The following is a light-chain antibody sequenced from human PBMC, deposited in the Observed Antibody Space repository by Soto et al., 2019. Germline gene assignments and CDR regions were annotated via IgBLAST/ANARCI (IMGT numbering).Light chain of an antibody. CDR3: HQFATTRS. CDR2: GAS. J-gene: IGKJ1*01. CDR1: QSVSSK. Sequence: EIVMTQSPATLSVSPGERATLSCRASQSVSSKLAWFQQKPGQAPRLIIYGASSRAAGIPDRFSGSGSGTDFTLTISSLEPEDFAVYYCHQFATTRSFGQGTKVDIK. V-gene: IGKV3D-15*01.